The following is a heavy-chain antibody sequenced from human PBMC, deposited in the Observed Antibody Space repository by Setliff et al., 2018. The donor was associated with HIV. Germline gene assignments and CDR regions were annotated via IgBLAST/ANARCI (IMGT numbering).Heavy chain of an antibody. V-gene: IGHV4-39*07. Sequence: SETLSLTCRVSGDSISSSSYYWGWIRQPPGKGLEWIGDINHSGITNYNPSLKSRATISVDTSKNQFSLKLSSVTAADTAMYYCTRGRLYSGPHFWGQGTLVTVSS. CDR2: INHSGIT. D-gene: IGHD5-12*01. J-gene: IGHJ4*02. CDR1: GDSISSSSYY. CDR3: TRGRLYSGPHF.